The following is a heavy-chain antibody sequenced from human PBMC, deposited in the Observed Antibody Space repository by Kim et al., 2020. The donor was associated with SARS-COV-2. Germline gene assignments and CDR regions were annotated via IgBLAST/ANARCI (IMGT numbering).Heavy chain of an antibody. CDR3: ARGVPGY. V-gene: IGHV4-34*01. D-gene: IGHD6-13*01. Sequence: SETLSLTCAVYGGSFSGYQWSWVRQSPGQGLEWIGQINHSGSANYNPSLKSRVAMSIDTSKNQFSLKLTSVTASDTSVYYCARGVPGYWGQGSLVTVSS. CDR1: GGSFSGYQ. CDR2: INHSGSA. J-gene: IGHJ1*01.